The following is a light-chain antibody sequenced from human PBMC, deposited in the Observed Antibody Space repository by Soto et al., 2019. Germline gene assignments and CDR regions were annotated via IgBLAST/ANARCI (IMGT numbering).Light chain of an antibody. Sequence: EIVLTQSPGTLSLSPGERATLSCRASQSVSTYLAWYQQKPGQTPRLLIYSASSRATGIPDRFSGSGSGTDFTLIISRLEPEDFAMYDRQHHGGSPWSFGQGTKVEIK. V-gene: IGKV3-20*01. J-gene: IGKJ1*01. CDR2: SAS. CDR3: QHHGGSPWS. CDR1: QSVSTY.